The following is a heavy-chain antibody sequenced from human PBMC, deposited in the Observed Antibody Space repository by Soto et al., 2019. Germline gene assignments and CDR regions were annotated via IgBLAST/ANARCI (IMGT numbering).Heavy chain of an antibody. Sequence: ASVKVSCKASGYTFTSYDINWVRQATGQGLEWMGWMNPNSGNTGYAQKFQGRVTMTRNTSISTAYMELSSLRSEDTAVYYCARVGFWSGYFNNNWFDPWGQGTLVTVSS. J-gene: IGHJ5*02. CDR3: ARVGFWSGYFNNNWFDP. V-gene: IGHV1-8*01. CDR2: MNPNSGNT. CDR1: GYTFTSYD. D-gene: IGHD3-3*01.